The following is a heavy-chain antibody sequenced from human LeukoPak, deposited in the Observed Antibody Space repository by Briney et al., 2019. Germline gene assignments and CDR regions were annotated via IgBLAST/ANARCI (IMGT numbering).Heavy chain of an antibody. Sequence: ASVKVSCKASGYTFTGYYMHWVRQAPGQGREWMGRINPNSGGTNYAQKFQGRVTMTRDTSISTAYMELRRLRSDDTAVYYCARSPVGATGYFDYWGQGTLVTVSS. CDR3: ARSPVGATGYFDY. CDR1: GYTFTGYY. V-gene: IGHV1-2*06. D-gene: IGHD1-26*01. CDR2: INPNSGGT. J-gene: IGHJ4*02.